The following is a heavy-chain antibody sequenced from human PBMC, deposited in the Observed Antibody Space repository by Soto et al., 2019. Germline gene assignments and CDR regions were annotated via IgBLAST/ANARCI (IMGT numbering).Heavy chain of an antibody. D-gene: IGHD6-6*01. CDR1: GFTFSDYS. CDR2: ISGSSSTI. J-gene: IGHJ3*02. Sequence: EVQLVESGGGLVQPGGSLRLSCAASGFTFSDYSMNWVRQAPGKGLEWVSYISGSSSTIYYADSMKGRFTVSRDIARNSLYLQVNSLRDEDTAVYYCARGGIAARRSAFDIWGQGTMVTVSS. CDR3: ARGGIAARRSAFDI. V-gene: IGHV3-48*02.